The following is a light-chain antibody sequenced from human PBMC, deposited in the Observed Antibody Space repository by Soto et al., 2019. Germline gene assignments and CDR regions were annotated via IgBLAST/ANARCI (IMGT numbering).Light chain of an antibody. Sequence: AIRMTQSPSSFSASTGDRVTITCRASQGISSYLAWYQQKPGKAPKLLIYAASTLQSGVPSRFSGSGSGTDFTLTISSLQPEDYATYYYQQSYSTPTTFGQGTKVDIK. J-gene: IGKJ1*01. CDR3: QQSYSTPTT. CDR2: AAS. CDR1: QGISSY. V-gene: IGKV1-8*01.